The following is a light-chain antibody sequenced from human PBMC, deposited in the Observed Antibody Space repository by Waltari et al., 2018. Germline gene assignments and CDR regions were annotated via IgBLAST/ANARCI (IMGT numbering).Light chain of an antibody. J-gene: IGLJ3*02. CDR1: TGPVPNAPF. Sequence: QAVVTQEPSLTVSPGGTVTLTCGSSTGPVPNAPFAFWFQPQPGQAPRALIYDGTNRQSWTPARFSGSLVGGKAALTLSGAQPEDETVYYCLLSYAGARVFGGGTKLTVL. CDR3: LLSYAGARV. CDR2: DGT. V-gene: IGLV7-46*01.